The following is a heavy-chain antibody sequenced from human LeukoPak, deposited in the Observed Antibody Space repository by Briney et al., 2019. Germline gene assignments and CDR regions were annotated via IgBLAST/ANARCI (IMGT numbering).Heavy chain of an antibody. CDR1: GYSFTSYW. D-gene: IGHD3-3*01. V-gene: IGHV5-51*01. CDR2: IYPGDSDT. J-gene: IGHJ4*02. CDR3: ARRLHDFWSFDY. Sequence: GESLKISCKSSGYSFTSYWIGWVRQMPGKGPEWMGIIYPGDSDTRYSPSFQGQVTISADKSISTAYLQWSSLKASDTAIYYCARRLHDFWSFDYWGQGTLVSVSS.